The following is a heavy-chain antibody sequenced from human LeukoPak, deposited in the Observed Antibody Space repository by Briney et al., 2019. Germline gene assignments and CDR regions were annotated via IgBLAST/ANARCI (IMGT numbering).Heavy chain of an antibody. Sequence: ASVKVSCKASGYTFTSYGISWVRQAPGQGLEWMGWISAYNGNTNYAQKLQGRVTMTTDTSTSTAYMELRSLRSDDTAVYYCARDNGFGELWLALDIWGQGTMVTVSS. J-gene: IGHJ3*02. V-gene: IGHV1-18*01. D-gene: IGHD3-10*01. CDR3: ARDNGFGELWLALDI. CDR2: ISAYNGNT. CDR1: GYTFTSYG.